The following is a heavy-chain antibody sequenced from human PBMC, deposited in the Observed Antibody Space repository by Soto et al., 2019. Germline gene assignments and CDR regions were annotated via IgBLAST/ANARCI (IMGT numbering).Heavy chain of an antibody. CDR1: GGSISSGGYY. V-gene: IGHV4-31*03. CDR2: IYYSGST. J-gene: IGHJ4*02. D-gene: IGHD3-10*01. CDR3: ARGGLIRGVLYY. Sequence: SETLSLTCTVSGGSISSGGYYWSWIRQHPGKGLEWIGYIYYSGSTYYNPSLKSRVTISEDTSKKQFSLELRFVTAADTAVYYCARGGLIRGVLYYWGQGTLVTVSS.